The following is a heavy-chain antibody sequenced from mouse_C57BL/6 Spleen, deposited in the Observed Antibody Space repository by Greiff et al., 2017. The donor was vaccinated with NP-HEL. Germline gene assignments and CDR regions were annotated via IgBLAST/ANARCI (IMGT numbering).Heavy chain of an antibody. D-gene: IGHD4-1*01. CDR2: ISDGGSYT. J-gene: IGHJ2*01. V-gene: IGHV5-4*01. CDR3: ARAGNWYYFDY. CDR1: GFTFSSYA. Sequence: EVQLMESGGGLVKPGGSLKLSCAASGFTFSSYAMSWVRQTPEKRLEWVATISDGGSYTYYPDNVKGRFTISRDNAKNNLYLQMSHLKSEDTAMYYCARAGNWYYFDYWGQGTTLTVSS.